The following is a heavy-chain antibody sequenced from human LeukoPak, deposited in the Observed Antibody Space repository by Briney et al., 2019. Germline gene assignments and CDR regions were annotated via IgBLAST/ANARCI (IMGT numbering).Heavy chain of an antibody. D-gene: IGHD5-12*01. J-gene: IGHJ6*02. CDR3: ARGVFVATMIGYYYYYGMDV. CDR2: MNPNSGNT. Sequence: ASVKVSCKASGYTFTGYDINWVRQATGQGLEWMGWMNPNSGNTGYAQKFQGRVTMTRNTSISTAYMELSSLRSEDTAVYYCARGVFVATMIGYYYYYGMDVWGQGTTVTVSS. V-gene: IGHV1-8*01. CDR1: GYTFTGYD.